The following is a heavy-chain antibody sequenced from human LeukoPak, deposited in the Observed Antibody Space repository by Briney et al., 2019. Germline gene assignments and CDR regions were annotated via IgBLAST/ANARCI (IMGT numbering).Heavy chain of an antibody. Sequence: GGSLRLSCAASGFTFSSYWMHWVRQAPGKGLVWVSRINSDGSSTSYADSVKGRFTISRDNAKNTLYLQMNSLRAEDTVVYYCARADYSYAQKELDYWGQGTLVTVSS. CDR3: ARADYSYAQKELDY. CDR1: GFTFSSYW. CDR2: INSDGSST. D-gene: IGHD5-18*01. J-gene: IGHJ4*02. V-gene: IGHV3-74*01.